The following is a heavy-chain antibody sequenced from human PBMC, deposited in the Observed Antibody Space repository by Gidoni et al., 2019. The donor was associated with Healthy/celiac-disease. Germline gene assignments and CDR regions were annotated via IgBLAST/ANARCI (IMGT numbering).Heavy chain of an antibody. J-gene: IGHJ6*02. CDR2: INPSGGST. V-gene: IGHV1-46*01. Sequence: QVQLVQSGAEVKKPGASVKVSCKASGYTFTSYYMHWVRQAPGQGLEWMGIINPSGGSTSYAQKFQCRVTMTRDTSTSTVYMELSSLRSEDTAVYYCARGDCSSTSCYAGYYYYGMDVWGQGTTVTVSS. CDR3: ARGDCSSTSCYAGYYYYGMDV. CDR1: GYTFTSYY. D-gene: IGHD2-2*01.